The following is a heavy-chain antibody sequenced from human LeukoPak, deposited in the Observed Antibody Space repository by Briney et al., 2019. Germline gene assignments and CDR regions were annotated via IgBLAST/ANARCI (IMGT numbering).Heavy chain of an antibody. V-gene: IGHV3-7*01. CDR2: MKQDGSEK. D-gene: IGHD2-21*01. Sequence: GGSLRLSCTASGFTFSSYWMSWVRQAPGKGLEWVANMKQDGSEKYYVDSVKGRFTISRDNAKNSLYLQMNSLRAEDTAVYYCASESPTIHSAQKGDYWGQGTLVTVSS. CDR3: ASESPTIHSAQKGDY. J-gene: IGHJ4*02. CDR1: GFTFSSYW.